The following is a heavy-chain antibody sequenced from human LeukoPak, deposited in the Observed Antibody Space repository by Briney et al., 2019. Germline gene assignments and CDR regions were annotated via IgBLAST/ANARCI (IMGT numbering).Heavy chain of an antibody. V-gene: IGHV3-74*01. J-gene: IGHJ2*01. CDR1: GFTFSGYW. Sequence: GGSLRLSCAASGFTFSGYWMHWVRQTPGKGLVWVSRITSDGSSTSYADSVKGRFTISRDNAKNTLYLQMISLRAEDTAVYYCARDTGWYFDLWGRGTLVTVSS. D-gene: IGHD4-17*01. CDR3: ARDTGWYFDL. CDR2: ITSDGSST.